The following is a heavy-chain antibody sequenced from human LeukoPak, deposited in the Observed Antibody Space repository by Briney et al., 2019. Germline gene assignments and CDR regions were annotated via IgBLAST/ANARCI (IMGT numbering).Heavy chain of an antibody. CDR1: GGSIGSYY. J-gene: IGHJ3*02. CDR3: ATTSSDYYGSREAFDI. CDR2: IYYSGST. Sequence: SETLSLTCTVSGGSIGSYYWSWIRQPPGKGLEWIGYIYYSGSTNYNPSLKSRVTISVDTSKNQFSLKLSSVTAADTAVYYCATTSSDYYGSREAFDIWGQGTMVTVSS. D-gene: IGHD3-10*01. V-gene: IGHV4-59*01.